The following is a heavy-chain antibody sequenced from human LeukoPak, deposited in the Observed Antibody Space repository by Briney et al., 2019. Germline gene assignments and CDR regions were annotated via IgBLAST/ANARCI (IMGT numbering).Heavy chain of an antibody. Sequence: SVKVSCKASGGTFSSYAISWVRQAPGQGLEWMGGIIPIFGTANYAQKFQGRVTITADESTSTAYMELSSLRSEDTAVYYCSTDSGRSYFYFDFWGQGTLVTVSS. J-gene: IGHJ4*02. CDR2: IIPIFGTA. V-gene: IGHV1-69*13. CDR1: GGTFSSYA. D-gene: IGHD3-10*01. CDR3: STDSGRSYFYFDF.